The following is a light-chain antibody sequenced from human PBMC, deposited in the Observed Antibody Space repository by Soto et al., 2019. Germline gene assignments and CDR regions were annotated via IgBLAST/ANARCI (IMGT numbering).Light chain of an antibody. J-gene: IGLJ1*01. Sequence: QSVLTQPPSVSGAPGQRVTISCTGSSSNFGAGYDVHWYQQIPGTVPKLLIYGNNNRPSGVSDRFSGSKSGNTASLTISGLQAEDEADYYCFSYAGDSVYVFGTGTKLTVL. CDR2: GNN. CDR1: SSNFGAGYD. CDR3: FSYAGDSVYV. V-gene: IGLV1-40*01.